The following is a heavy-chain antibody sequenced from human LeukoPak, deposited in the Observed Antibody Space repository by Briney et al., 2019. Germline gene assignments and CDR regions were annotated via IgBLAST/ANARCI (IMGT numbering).Heavy chain of an antibody. V-gene: IGHV6-1*01. J-gene: IGHJ4*02. CDR1: GDSVSSNTAA. D-gene: IGHD2-8*01. CDR2: TYFRSKWYN. Sequence: SQTLSLTCAISGDSVSSNTAAWNWHRQSPSRGLEWLGRTYFRSKWYNDYAVSVKSRITVKPDTSKNQFSLQLKSVIPEDTAMYYCVRARDAVLFEYWGQGTLVTVSS. CDR3: VRARDAVLFEY.